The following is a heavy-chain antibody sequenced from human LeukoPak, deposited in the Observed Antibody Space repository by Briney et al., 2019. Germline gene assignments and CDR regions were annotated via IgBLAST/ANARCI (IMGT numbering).Heavy chain of an antibody. J-gene: IGHJ4*02. CDR1: GFTFRNYA. CDR2: IDGNGGDT. D-gene: IGHD3-10*01. V-gene: IGHV3-23*01. CDR3: AKYFYDSGSYSFDY. Sequence: GGSLRLSCGVSGFTFRNYAMSWVRQAPAKGLEWVSAIDGNGGDTYYADSVKGRFTISRDNSKNTLYLRMNNLRAEDTAAYYCAKYFYDSGSYSFDYWGQGALVTVSS.